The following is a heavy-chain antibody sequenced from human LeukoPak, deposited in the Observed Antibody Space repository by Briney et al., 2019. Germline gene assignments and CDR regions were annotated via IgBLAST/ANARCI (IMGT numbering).Heavy chain of an antibody. Sequence: ASVKVSCKASGYTFTCYYMHWVGQAPGQGLEWMGWINPNSGGTNYSQKFQGRVTMTRDTSISTAYMELSRLRSDDTAVYYCARESVEQQLVPLYYYYMDVWGKGTTVTISS. J-gene: IGHJ6*03. D-gene: IGHD6-13*01. CDR3: ARESVEQQLVPLYYYYMDV. CDR2: INPNSGGT. CDR1: GYTFTCYY. V-gene: IGHV1-2*02.